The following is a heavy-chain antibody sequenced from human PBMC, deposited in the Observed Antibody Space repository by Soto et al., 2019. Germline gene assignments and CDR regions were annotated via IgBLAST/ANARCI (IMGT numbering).Heavy chain of an antibody. Sequence: ASVKVSLKASGYTFINYYIPWVLQAPGQGLECMAIINPMGGSTNYAQEFQGRVTLTSDTSTSTVYMELSSLRFEDTALFYCARDLAAGDLWGQGTLVTVSS. CDR1: GYTFINYY. D-gene: IGHD6-13*01. CDR2: INPMGGST. CDR3: ARDLAAGDL. J-gene: IGHJ5*02. V-gene: IGHV1-46*01.